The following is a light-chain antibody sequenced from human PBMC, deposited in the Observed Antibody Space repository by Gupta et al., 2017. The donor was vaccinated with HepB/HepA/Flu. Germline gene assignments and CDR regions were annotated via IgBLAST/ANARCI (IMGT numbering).Light chain of an antibody. J-gene: IGKJ5*01. V-gene: IGKV3-20*01. CDR2: GAS. CDR3: QQYGSSPPIT. CDR1: PSVSSSY. Sequence: EIVLTQSPGTLSLSPGERATLSCRGSPSVSSSYLAWYQQKPGQAPRLLIYGASSRATGIPDRFSGSGSGTDFTLTISRLEPEDVAVYYCQQYGSSPPITFGQGTRLEIK.